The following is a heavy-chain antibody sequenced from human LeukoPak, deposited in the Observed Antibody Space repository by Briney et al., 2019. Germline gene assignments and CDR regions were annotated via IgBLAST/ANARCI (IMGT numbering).Heavy chain of an antibody. CDR1: GFTFDDYT. J-gene: IGHJ4*02. CDR3: AKDIGVRGVGAWFDY. V-gene: IGHV3-43*01. Sequence: GGSLRLSCAASGFTFDDYTMHWVRQAPGKGLEWVSLISWDGGSTYCADSVKGRFTISRDNSKNSLYLQMNSLRTEDTALYYCAKDIGVRGVGAWFDYWGQGTLVTVSS. D-gene: IGHD3-10*01. CDR2: ISWDGGST.